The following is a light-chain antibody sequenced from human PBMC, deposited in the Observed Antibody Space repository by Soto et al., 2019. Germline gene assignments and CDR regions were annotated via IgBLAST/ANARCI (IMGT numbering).Light chain of an antibody. CDR1: QSVSGNN. Sequence: ETVLTQSPCTLSWCPRERATISCRASQSVSGNNLVWYQQKPGQAPRLLIYGTSDRATGTPDRFSGSGSGTDFTLTISRLEPEDSAVYYCQQFDDSVTFGLGTRLEIK. CDR2: GTS. J-gene: IGKJ5*01. CDR3: QQFDDSVT. V-gene: IGKV3-20*01.